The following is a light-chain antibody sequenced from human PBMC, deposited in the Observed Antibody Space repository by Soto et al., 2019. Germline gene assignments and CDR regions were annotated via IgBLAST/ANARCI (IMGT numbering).Light chain of an antibody. V-gene: IGKV1-5*03. J-gene: IGKJ1*01. CDR3: QQYGSSGT. CDR1: QTISSW. Sequence: DIQMTQSPSTLSGSVGDRFTITCRASQTISSWLAWYQQKPGKAPKLLIYKASTLKSGVPSRFSGSGSGTDFTLTISSLEPEDFAVYYCQQYGSSGTFGQGTKVDIK. CDR2: KAS.